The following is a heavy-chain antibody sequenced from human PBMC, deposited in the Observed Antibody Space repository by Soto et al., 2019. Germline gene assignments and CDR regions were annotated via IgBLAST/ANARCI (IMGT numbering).Heavy chain of an antibody. CDR1: GFIFSSYA. CDR2: ISSDGSNR. CDR3: PNAPWNLAHTHYFDF. D-gene: IGHD1-1*01. V-gene: IGHV3-30-3*01. Sequence: QVQLVESGGGVVQPGRSLRLSCAASGFIFSSYAMHWVRQAPGKGLEWVAVISSDGSNRYYADSVGVRFTISRDNSENTVYLHMSSLTGDDTAVFYCPNAPWNLAHTHYFDFWGQGTLVTVSS. J-gene: IGHJ4*02.